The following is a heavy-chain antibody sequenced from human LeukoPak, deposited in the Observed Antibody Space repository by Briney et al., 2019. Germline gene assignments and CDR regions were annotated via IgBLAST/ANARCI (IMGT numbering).Heavy chain of an antibody. D-gene: IGHD3-10*01. CDR3: AREKGRGVISPYYDY. V-gene: IGHV3-48*03. CDR2: ISSSGSTI. J-gene: IGHJ4*02. CDR1: GFTFSSYE. Sequence: TGGSLRLSCAASGFTFSSYEMNWVRQAPGKGLEWVSYISSSGSTIYYADSVKGRFTISRDNAKNTLSLQMNSLRVEDTAVYYCAREKGRGVISPYYDYWGQGTLVTVS.